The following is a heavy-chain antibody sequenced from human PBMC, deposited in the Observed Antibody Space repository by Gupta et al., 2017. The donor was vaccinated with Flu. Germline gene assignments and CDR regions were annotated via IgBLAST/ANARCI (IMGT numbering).Heavy chain of an antibody. J-gene: IGHJ5*02. CDR3: ARVAVPGTISS. Sequence: QVQLVESGGGLVKPGGSLRLSCAASGFTFSDYYMSWIRQAPGKGLEWVSYISSSSSYTNYADSVKGRFTISRDNAKNSLYLQMNSLRAEDTAVYYCARVAVPGTISSWGQGTLVTVSS. CDR1: GFTFSDYY. CDR2: ISSSSSYT. D-gene: IGHD3-3*01. V-gene: IGHV3-11*05.